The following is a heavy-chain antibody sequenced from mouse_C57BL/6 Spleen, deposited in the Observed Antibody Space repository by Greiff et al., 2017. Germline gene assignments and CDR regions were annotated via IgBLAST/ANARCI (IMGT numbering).Heavy chain of an antibody. CDR1: GYTFTSYW. Sequence: QVQLQQPGAELVRPGSSVKLSCKASGYTFTSYWMHWVKQRPIQGLEWIGNIDPSDSETHYNQKFKDKATLTVDKSSSTAYMQLSSLTSEDSAVYYGARGPHYYGSSYGYFCVWGTGTTVTVSS. J-gene: IGHJ1*03. D-gene: IGHD1-1*01. CDR2: IDPSDSET. CDR3: ARGPHYYGSSYGYFCV. V-gene: IGHV1-52*01.